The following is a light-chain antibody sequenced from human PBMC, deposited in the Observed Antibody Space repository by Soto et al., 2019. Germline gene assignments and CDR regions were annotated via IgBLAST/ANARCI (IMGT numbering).Light chain of an antibody. V-gene: IGKV3-11*01. CDR1: QSVGSY. Sequence: EIVLTQSPATLSLSPGERATLSCRASQSVGSYLAWYQQKPGQAPMLLIYDASNRATGIPARFSGSGSGTDFTLTISSLEPEDFAVYYCQQRSNWPWTFGQGTKVEIK. J-gene: IGKJ1*01. CDR2: DAS. CDR3: QQRSNWPWT.